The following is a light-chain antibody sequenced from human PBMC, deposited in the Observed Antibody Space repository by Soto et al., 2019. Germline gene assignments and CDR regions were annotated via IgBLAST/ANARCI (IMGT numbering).Light chain of an antibody. CDR3: SSYTSSSTLEV. Sequence: QSALTQPASVSGSPGQSITISCTGTSSDVGYDNYVSWFQQHPGKAPKLMIYEVSRRPSGVSNRFSGSKSANTASLTISGLQAEDEADYYCSSYTSSSTLEVFGTGTKLTVL. J-gene: IGLJ1*01. CDR2: EVS. V-gene: IGLV2-14*01. CDR1: SSDVGYDNY.